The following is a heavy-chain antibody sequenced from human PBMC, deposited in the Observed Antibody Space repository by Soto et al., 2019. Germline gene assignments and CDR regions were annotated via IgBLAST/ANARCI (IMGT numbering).Heavy chain of an antibody. J-gene: IGHJ6*02. D-gene: IGHD4-4*01. V-gene: IGHV3-53*01. CDR3: AREIDSNYDGMDV. Sequence: SLRLSCAASGFTVSSNYMSWVRQAPGKGLEWVSVIYSGGSTYYADSVKGRFTISRDNSKETVYLQMNSLRAEDTGVYYCAREIDSNYDGMDVWGQGTTVTVSS. CDR2: IYSGGST. CDR1: GFTVSSNY.